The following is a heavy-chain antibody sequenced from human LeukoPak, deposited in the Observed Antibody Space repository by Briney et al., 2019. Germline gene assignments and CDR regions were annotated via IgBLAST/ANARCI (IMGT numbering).Heavy chain of an antibody. CDR3: ARVRSGSYYVFDS. J-gene: IGHJ4*02. D-gene: IGHD1-26*01. Sequence: GGSLRLSCAASGFTFSSYEMNWVRQAPGKGLEWVSYISSSGSTIYYADSVKGRFTISRDNAKNSLSLQMNSLRAEDTAVCYCARVRSGSYYVFDSWGQGTLVTVSS. CDR2: ISSSGSTI. V-gene: IGHV3-48*03. CDR1: GFTFSSYE.